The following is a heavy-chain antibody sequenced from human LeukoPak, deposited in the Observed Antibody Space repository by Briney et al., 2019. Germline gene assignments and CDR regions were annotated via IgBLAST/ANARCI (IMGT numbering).Heavy chain of an antibody. Sequence: GGSLRLSCAASGLTFSGYWMHWVRQAPGKGLVWVSRINSDGSSTIYADSVKGRFTISRDNAKNTLYLQMNSLRAEDTAMYYCARDYFGSGSKSYFDSWGQGTLVTVSS. CDR3: ARDYFGSGSKSYFDS. D-gene: IGHD3-10*01. CDR1: GLTFSGYW. J-gene: IGHJ4*02. CDR2: INSDGSST. V-gene: IGHV3-74*01.